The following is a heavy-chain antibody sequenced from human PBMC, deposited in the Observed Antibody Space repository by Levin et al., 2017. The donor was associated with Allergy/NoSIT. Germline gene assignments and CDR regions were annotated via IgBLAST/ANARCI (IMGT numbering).Heavy chain of an antibody. J-gene: IGHJ4*02. CDR2: INSSGGRT. V-gene: IGHV1-46*01. D-gene: IGHD3-22*01. CDR1: GSTFTNSY. CDR3: ARFPHCSADRCSPFDD. Sequence: ASVKVSCKASGSTFTNSYINWVRQAPGQGPEWMGIINSSGGRTAYAQKFHDRITMTTDASTGTVYMELSSLRSDDTAVYYCARFPHCSADRCSPFDDWGQGTLVSVSS.